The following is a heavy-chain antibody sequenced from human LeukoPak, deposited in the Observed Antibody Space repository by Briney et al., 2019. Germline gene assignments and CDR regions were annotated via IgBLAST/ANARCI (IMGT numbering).Heavy chain of an antibody. CDR2: IYYRGST. J-gene: IGHJ6*03. V-gene: IGHV4-59*01. D-gene: IGHD3-10*02. Sequence: PSETLSLTCTVSGASISDYYWSWVRQPPGKGLEWIGYIYYRGSTNYNPSLESRVTISIDTSKNQFSLRLSSANAADTAVYYCARDYYVPGFRYYMDVWGKGTTVTISS. CDR3: ARDYYVPGFRYYMDV. CDR1: GASISDYY.